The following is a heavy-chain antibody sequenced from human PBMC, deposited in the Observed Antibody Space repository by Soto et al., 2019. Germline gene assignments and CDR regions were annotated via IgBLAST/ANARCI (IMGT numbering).Heavy chain of an antibody. V-gene: IGHV4-31*03. CDR1: GGSISSGGYY. CDR2: IYYSGTT. D-gene: IGHD5-12*01. Sequence: SETLSLTCTVSGGSISSGGYYWTWIRQHPEKGLEWIAYIYYSGTTYYNPSLRSRLTISVDLSKNQCSLNLTSVTAADTAVYYCARGGDVVAKKYYFDYWGQGALVTVSS. J-gene: IGHJ4*02. CDR3: ARGGDVVAKKYYFDY.